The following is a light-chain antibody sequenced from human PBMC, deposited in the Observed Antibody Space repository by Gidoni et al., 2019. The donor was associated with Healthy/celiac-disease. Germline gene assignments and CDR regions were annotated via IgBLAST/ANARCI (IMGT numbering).Light chain of an antibody. CDR3: QQYDFT. CDR2: DAS. Sequence: DIQMTQSPSSLSASVGDRVTITCQASQDISNYLNWYQQKPGKAPKLLIYDASNLETGVPSRFSGSGSGTDFTFTISSLQPEDIATYYCQQYDFTFXXXTRLEIK. CDR1: QDISNY. V-gene: IGKV1-33*01. J-gene: IGKJ5*01.